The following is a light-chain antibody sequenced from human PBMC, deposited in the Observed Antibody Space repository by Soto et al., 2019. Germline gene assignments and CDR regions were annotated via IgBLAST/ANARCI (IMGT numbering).Light chain of an antibody. CDR3: GTWDSSLSAGGFYV. CDR1: SSNIGNNY. J-gene: IGLJ1*01. Sequence: QSALTRPPSVSAAAGQEVTISCSGSSSNIGNNYVSWYQQLPGTAPKLLIYDNNKRPSGIPDRFSGSKSGTSATLGITGLQTGDEADYYCGTWDSSLSAGGFYVFGTGTKVTVL. V-gene: IGLV1-51*01. CDR2: DNN.